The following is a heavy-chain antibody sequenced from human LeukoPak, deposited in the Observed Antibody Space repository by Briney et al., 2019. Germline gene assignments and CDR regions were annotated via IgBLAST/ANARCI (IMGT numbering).Heavy chain of an antibody. D-gene: IGHD3-10*01. CDR1: GFTFSSYA. CDR2: ISYDGSNK. V-gene: IGHV3-30-3*01. CDR3: ARAYYFGSGTYSIFDY. Sequence: PGGSLRLSCAASGFTFSSYAMHWVRQAPGKGLEWVAVISYDGSNKYYADSVKGRFTISRDNSKNTLYLQMNSLRPEDTAVYYCARAYYFGSGTYSIFDYWGQGTLVTVSS. J-gene: IGHJ4*02.